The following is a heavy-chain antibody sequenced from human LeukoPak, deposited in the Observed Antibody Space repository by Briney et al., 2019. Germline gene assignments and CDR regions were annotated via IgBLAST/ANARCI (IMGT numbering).Heavy chain of an antibody. CDR2: IYSGGST. V-gene: IGHV3-53*04. J-gene: IGHJ3*02. CDR3: ARGSHGSGSSYAFDI. D-gene: IGHD3-10*01. CDR1: GFTVSSNY. Sequence: GGFLRLSCAASGFTVSSNYMSWVRQAPGKGLEWVSVIYSGGSTYYADSVKGRFTISRHNSKNTLYLQMNSLRAEDTAVYYCARGSHGSGSSYAFDIWGQGTMVTVSS.